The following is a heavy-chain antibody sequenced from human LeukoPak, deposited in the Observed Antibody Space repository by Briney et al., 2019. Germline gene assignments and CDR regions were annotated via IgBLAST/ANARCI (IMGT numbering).Heavy chain of an antibody. D-gene: IGHD6-13*01. V-gene: IGHV4-39*01. CDR1: GFTFSSYE. J-gene: IGHJ5*02. CDR3: ARPPGIAAAWFDP. Sequence: GSLRLSCAASGFTFSSYEMNWVRQPPGKGLDWIGIVDYSGSTYYNPSLKSRVTISVDTSKNQFSLMVTSVTAADTAVYYCARPPGIAAAWFDPWGQGTLVTVSS. CDR2: VDYSGST.